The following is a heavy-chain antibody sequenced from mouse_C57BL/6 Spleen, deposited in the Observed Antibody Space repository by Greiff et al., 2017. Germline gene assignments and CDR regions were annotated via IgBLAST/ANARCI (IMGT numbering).Heavy chain of an antibody. Sequence: EVQLQQSGAELVRPGASVKLSCTASGFNIKDDYMHWVKQRPEQGLEWIGWIDPENGDTEYASKFQGKATITADTSSNTAYLQLSSLTSEDTAVYYCTTNYGSSFRTWFAYWGQGTLVTVSA. CDR2: IDPENGDT. CDR1: GFNIKDDY. V-gene: IGHV14-4*01. J-gene: IGHJ3*01. D-gene: IGHD1-1*01. CDR3: TTNYGSSFRTWFAY.